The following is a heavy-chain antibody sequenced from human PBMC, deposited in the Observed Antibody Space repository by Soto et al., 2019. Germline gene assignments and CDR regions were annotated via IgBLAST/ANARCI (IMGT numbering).Heavy chain of an antibody. J-gene: IGHJ4*02. Sequence: NPSETLSLTCTVSGGSISNYYWNWIRQSPGKGLEWIGYIYSSGSTHYNPSLQNRVTISIDTSKNQVSLKVNSVTAADTAVYYCARDHPHSYGVYYFDYWGQGTPVT. CDR2: IYSSGST. V-gene: IGHV4-59*01. D-gene: IGHD5-18*01. CDR1: GGSISNYY. CDR3: ARDHPHSYGVYYFDY.